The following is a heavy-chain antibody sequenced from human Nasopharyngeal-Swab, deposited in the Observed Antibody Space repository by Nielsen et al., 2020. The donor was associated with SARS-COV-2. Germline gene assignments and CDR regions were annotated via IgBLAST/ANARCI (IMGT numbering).Heavy chain of an antibody. V-gene: IGHV3-73*01. CDR3: TRLDVAAAGTPDHY. CDR1: GFTFSGSA. D-gene: IGHD6-13*01. Sequence: GESLKISCAASGFTFSGSAMHWVRQASGKGLEWVGRIRSKANSYAKAYAASVKGRFTISRDDSKNTAYLQMNSLKTEDTAVYYCTRLDVAAAGTPDHYWGQGTLVTVSS. J-gene: IGHJ4*02. CDR2: IRSKANSYAK.